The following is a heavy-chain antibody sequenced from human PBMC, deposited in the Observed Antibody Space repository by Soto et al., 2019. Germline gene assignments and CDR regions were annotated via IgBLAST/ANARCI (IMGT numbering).Heavy chain of an antibody. CDR2: ISASGGAT. Sequence: EVELLKSGGGLVQPGGSLRLSCVASRFTFTSYAMSWVRQAPGKGLEWVAAISASGGATIHEDSVKGRLTISRDNSKNSLYLQMNCRSAEERAGYYCAKDVEGGSLFRGAFDYWGQGTQVTVYS. J-gene: IGHJ4*02. D-gene: IGHD1-26*01. V-gene: IGHV3-23*01. CDR3: AKDVEGGSLFRGAFDY. CDR1: RFTFTSYA.